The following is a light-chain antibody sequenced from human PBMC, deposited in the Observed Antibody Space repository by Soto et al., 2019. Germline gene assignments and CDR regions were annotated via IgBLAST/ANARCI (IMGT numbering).Light chain of an antibody. CDR1: SSNIGAGYD. CDR2: GNS. V-gene: IGLV1-40*01. J-gene: IGLJ2*01. Sequence: QAVLTQPPSVSGAPGQRVTISCTGSSSNIGAGYDVHWYQQLPGTAPKLLIYGNSNRPSGVPDRFSGSKSGTSASLAITGLQAEDEGDYYCQSYESHLSGSIFGGGTKLTVL. CDR3: QSYESHLSGSI.